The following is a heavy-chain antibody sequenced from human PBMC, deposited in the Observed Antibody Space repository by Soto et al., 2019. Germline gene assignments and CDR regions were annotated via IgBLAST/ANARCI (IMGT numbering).Heavy chain of an antibody. J-gene: IGHJ6*02. CDR2: IKSKSDGGTT. V-gene: IGHV3-15*07. D-gene: IGHD3-10*01. CDR1: GFTFSNAW. CDR3: AHAPGRRGYYGLDV. Sequence: ESGGGLVKPGESLRLSCAASGFTFSNAWMHWVRQAPGKGLEWVGRIKSKSDGGTTDNAAPVKGRFTISRDDSKNTLYLQMTSLQTEDTAVYYCAHAPGRRGYYGLDVWGQGTTVTVSS.